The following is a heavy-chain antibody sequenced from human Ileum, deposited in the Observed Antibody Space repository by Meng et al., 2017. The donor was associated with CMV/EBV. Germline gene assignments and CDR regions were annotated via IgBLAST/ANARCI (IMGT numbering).Heavy chain of an antibody. J-gene: IGHJ4*02. CDR1: GFSLSTRGVG. D-gene: IGHD6-13*01. Sequence: FSGFSLSTRGVGVGWIRQPPGKALEWLALIYWNDDKRYSPSLKSRLTITKDTSKNQVVLTMTNMDPVDTATYYCAHHKYSSSWYYFDYWGQGTLVTVSS. V-gene: IGHV2-5*01. CDR3: AHHKYSSSWYYFDY. CDR2: IYWNDDK.